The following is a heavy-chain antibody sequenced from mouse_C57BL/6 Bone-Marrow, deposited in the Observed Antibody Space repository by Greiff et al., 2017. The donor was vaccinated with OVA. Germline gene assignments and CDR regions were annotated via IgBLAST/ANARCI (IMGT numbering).Heavy chain of an antibody. CDR2: IYPRSGNT. CDR1: GYTFTSYG. CDR3: ARGHPLVEGAY. D-gene: IGHD2-10*02. V-gene: IGHV1-81*01. J-gene: IGHJ3*01. Sequence: VKLQQSGAELARPGASVKLSCKASGYTFTSYGISWVKQRTGQGLEWIGEIYPRSGNTYYNEKFKGKATLTADKSSSTAYMELRSLTSEDSAVYFCARGHPLVEGAYWGQGTMVTVSA.